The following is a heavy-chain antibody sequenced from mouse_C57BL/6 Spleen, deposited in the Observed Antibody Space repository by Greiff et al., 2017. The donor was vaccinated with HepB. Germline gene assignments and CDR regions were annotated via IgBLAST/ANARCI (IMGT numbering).Heavy chain of an antibody. CDR3: TREGDSNSWYFDV. J-gene: IGHJ1*03. Sequence: VELVRPGASVTLSCKASGYTFTDYEMHWVKQTPVHGLEWIGAIDPETGGTAYNQKFKGKAILTADKSSSTAYMELRSLTSEDSAVYYCTREGDSNSWYFDVWGTGTTVTVSS. D-gene: IGHD2-5*01. CDR2: IDPETGGT. CDR1: GYTFTDYE. V-gene: IGHV1-15*01.